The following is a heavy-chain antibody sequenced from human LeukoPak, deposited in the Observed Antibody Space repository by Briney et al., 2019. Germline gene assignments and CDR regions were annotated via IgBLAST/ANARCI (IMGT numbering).Heavy chain of an antibody. CDR2: IYSGGST. Sequence: PGGSLRLSCAASGFTVSRNYMSWVRQGPGKGLEWLSVIYSGGSTYYADSVKGRFTISRDNLRNTLYLQMNSLRAEDTAVYYCAGGGGDGYNPFDYWGQGNLVTVSS. CDR1: GFTVSRNY. V-gene: IGHV3-53*01. J-gene: IGHJ4*02. CDR3: AGGGGDGYNPFDY. D-gene: IGHD5-24*01.